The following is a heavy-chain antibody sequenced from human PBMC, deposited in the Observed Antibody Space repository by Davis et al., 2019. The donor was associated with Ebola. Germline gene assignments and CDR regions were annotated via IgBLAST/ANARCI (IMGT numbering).Heavy chain of an antibody. CDR2: ISSSSSYI. V-gene: IGHV3-21*01. CDR1: GFTFSSYS. CDR3: ARGGPYDFWSGYQDLYYYGMDV. Sequence: GESLKISCAASGFTFSSYSMNWVRQAPGKGLEWVSSISSSSSYIYYADSVKGRFTISRDNAKNSLYLQMNSLRAEDTAVYYCARGGPYDFWSGYQDLYYYGMDVWGQGTTVTVSS. D-gene: IGHD3-3*01. J-gene: IGHJ6*02.